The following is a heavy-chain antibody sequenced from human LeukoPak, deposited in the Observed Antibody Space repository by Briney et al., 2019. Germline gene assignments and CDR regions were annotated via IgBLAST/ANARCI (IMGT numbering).Heavy chain of an antibody. Sequence: SETLSLTCTVSGGSISISSYYWGWIRQPPGKGLEWIGSIYYSGSTYYNPSLKSRVTISVDTSKNQFSLKLSSVTAADTAVYYCARSSARNRYYFDYWGQGTLVTVSS. CDR1: GGSISISSYY. V-gene: IGHV4-39*07. CDR3: ARSSARNRYYFDY. CDR2: IYYSGST. D-gene: IGHD1-14*01. J-gene: IGHJ4*02.